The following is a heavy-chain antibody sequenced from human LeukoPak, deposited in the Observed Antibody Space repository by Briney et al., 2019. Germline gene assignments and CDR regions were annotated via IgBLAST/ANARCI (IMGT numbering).Heavy chain of an antibody. Sequence: QPGGSLSLSCAASGFTFSNYWMIWVRQAPGKGLEWVANINEDASKKYYVDSVEGRFTISRDDAKNSLYLQMNSLRAEDTAMYYCATSTYSSSPAWGQGTLVTVSS. D-gene: IGHD6-6*01. J-gene: IGHJ5*02. CDR3: ATSTYSSSPA. V-gene: IGHV3-7*01. CDR1: GFTFSNYW. CDR2: INEDASKK.